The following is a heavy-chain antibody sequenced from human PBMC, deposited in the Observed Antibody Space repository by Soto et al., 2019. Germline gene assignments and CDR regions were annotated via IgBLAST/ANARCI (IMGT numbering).Heavy chain of an antibody. J-gene: IGHJ4*02. V-gene: IGHV6-1*01. CDR2: TYDKSKWHN. CDR1: GASVSNNSAT. Sequence: TLSLTCAISGASVSNNSATWNWIRQSPSRGIEWLGRTYDKSKWHNNYAVSVKSRVTISVDTSKNQFSLKLSSVTAADTAVYYCARDSIVISPSDYWGQGTLVTVSS. D-gene: IGHD3-16*02. CDR3: ARDSIVISPSDY.